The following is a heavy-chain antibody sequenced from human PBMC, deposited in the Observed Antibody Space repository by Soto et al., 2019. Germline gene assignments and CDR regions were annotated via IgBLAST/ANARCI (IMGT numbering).Heavy chain of an antibody. D-gene: IGHD2-15*01. CDR1: GYTFTSYA. Sequence: QVQLVQSGAEVKKPGASVKVSCKASGYTFTSYAMHWVRQAPGQRLEWMGWINAGNGNTKYSQKFQGRVTITSDTSASTAYMELSSLSSEDTAVYYCARGPGGPDGPGDYWGQGTLVTVSS. V-gene: IGHV1-3*01. CDR2: INAGNGNT. CDR3: ARGPGGPDGPGDY. J-gene: IGHJ4*02.